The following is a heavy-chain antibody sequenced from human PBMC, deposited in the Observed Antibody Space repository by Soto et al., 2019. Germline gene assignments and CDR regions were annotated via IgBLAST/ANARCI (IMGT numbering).Heavy chain of an antibody. J-gene: IGHJ4*02. Sequence: QVHLVQSGAEVKKPGASVKVSCKGSGYAFTTYGITWVRQAPGQGLEWMGWISAHNGNTNYAQKLLGRVTVTRDTSTSTAYMELRSLRSDDTAVYYCGRGRYGDYWGQGALVTVSS. CDR1: GYAFTTYG. D-gene: IGHD1-1*01. V-gene: IGHV1-18*01. CDR2: ISAHNGNT. CDR3: GRGRYGDY.